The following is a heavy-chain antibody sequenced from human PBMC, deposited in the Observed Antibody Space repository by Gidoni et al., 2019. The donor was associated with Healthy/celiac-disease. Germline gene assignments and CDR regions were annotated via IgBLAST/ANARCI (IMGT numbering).Heavy chain of an antibody. J-gene: IGHJ4*02. Sequence: QVQLVESGGGVVQPGRSLRLSCAASGFPFSSYAMHWVRQAPGKGLEWVAVISYDGSNKYYADSVKGRFTISRDNSKNTLYLQMNSLRAEDTAVYYCARDLRRYGDYTPGDYWGQGTLVTVSS. D-gene: IGHD4-17*01. V-gene: IGHV3-30*01. CDR2: ISYDGSNK. CDR1: GFPFSSYA. CDR3: ARDLRRYGDYTPGDY.